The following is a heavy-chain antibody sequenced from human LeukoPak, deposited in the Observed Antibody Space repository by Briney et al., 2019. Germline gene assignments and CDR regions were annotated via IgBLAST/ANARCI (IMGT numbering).Heavy chain of an antibody. V-gene: IGHV3-74*01. D-gene: IGHD1-1*01. Sequence: GGSLRLSCAASGFTVRSYSMHWVRQAPGKGLAWVSRINSDGSSASHVDSVKGRFTISRDNAKNTLYLQMNSLRAEDTAVYYCVTDLSFYWGQGTLVIVSS. CDR1: GFTVRSYS. CDR2: INSDGSSA. J-gene: IGHJ4*02. CDR3: VTDLSFY.